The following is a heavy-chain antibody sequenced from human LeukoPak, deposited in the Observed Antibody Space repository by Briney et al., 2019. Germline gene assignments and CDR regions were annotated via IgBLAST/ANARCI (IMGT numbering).Heavy chain of an antibody. CDR1: GGTFSSYA. CDR3: ARDREGATDY. J-gene: IGHJ4*02. D-gene: IGHD1-26*01. CDR2: IIPIFGTA. Sequence: ASVKVSCKASGGTFSSYAISWVRQAPGQGFEWMGGIIPIFGTANYAQKFQGRVTITADESTSTAYMELSSLRSEDTAVYYCARDREGATDYWGQGTLVTVSS. V-gene: IGHV1-69*13.